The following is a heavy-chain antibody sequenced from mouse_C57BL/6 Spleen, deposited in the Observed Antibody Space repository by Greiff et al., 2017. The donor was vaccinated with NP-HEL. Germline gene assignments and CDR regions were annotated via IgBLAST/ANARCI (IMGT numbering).Heavy chain of an antibody. Sequence: QVQLQQPGAELVKPGASVTMSCKASGYTFTSYWITWVKQRPGQGLEWIGDIYPGSGSTNYNEKFKSKATLTVDTSSSTAYMQLSSLTSEDSAVYYCARLGITTVPRYFDYWGQGTTLTVSS. CDR3: ARLGITTVPRYFDY. V-gene: IGHV1-55*01. D-gene: IGHD1-1*01. CDR2: IYPGSGST. CDR1: GYTFTSYW. J-gene: IGHJ2*01.